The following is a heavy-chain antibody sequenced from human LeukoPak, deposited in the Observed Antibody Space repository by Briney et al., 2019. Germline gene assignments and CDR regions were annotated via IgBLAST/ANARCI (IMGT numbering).Heavy chain of an antibody. CDR3: ARGGKIPAAALYNWFDP. J-gene: IGHJ5*02. CDR2: IIPIFGTA. CDR1: GGTFSSYA. D-gene: IGHD2-2*01. V-gene: IGHV1-69*05. Sequence: SVKVSCKASGGTFSSYAITWVRQAPGQGLEWMGGIIPIFGTANYAQKFEGRVTITTDESTSTAYMELSSLRSEDTAVYYCARGGKIPAAALYNWFDPWGQGTLVTVSS.